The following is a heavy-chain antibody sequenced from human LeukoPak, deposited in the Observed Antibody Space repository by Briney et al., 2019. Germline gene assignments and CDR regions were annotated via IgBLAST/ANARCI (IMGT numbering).Heavy chain of an antibody. CDR1: GGSISSTSYY. V-gene: IGHV4-39*01. J-gene: IGHJ4*02. CDR3: ARHPYSSSWFNY. CDR2: IFYSGIT. D-gene: IGHD6-13*01. Sequence: SETLSLTCSVSGGSISSTSYYWGWIRQPPGKGLEWIGSIFYSGITFYNPSLKSRVTISVDTSKNQFSLKLNSVTAADTAVYYCARHPYSSSWFNYWGPGTLVTVSS.